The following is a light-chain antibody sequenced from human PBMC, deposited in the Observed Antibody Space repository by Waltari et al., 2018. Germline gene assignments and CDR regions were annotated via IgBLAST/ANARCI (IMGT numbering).Light chain of an antibody. CDR3: QHYGTSSWT. CDR1: QTISYTT. V-gene: IGKV3-20*01. CDR2: GAS. J-gene: IGKJ1*01. Sequence: EIVLTPSPGTLSLSPGDSATLSCRSSQTISYTTLAWYQQKPGQGPRLLIYGASNRPTGVPARFSGSGSGKDFTLAISRLEPDDFAVYYCQHYGTSSWTFGQGTKVEVK.